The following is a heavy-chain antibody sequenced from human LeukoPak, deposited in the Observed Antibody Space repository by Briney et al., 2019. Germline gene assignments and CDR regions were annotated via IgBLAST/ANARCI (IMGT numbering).Heavy chain of an antibody. Sequence: PGGSLRLSCAASGFTFSNYEMNWVRQAPGKGLEWVSYISGSGTTIYYADSVKGRFSISRDNAKNSLYLQMNSLRAEDTAVYYCAKRPSTIGYYYYYMDVWGKGTTVTISS. D-gene: IGHD3-9*01. CDR1: GFTFSNYE. J-gene: IGHJ6*03. CDR3: AKRPSTIGYYYYYMDV. V-gene: IGHV3-48*03. CDR2: ISGSGTTI.